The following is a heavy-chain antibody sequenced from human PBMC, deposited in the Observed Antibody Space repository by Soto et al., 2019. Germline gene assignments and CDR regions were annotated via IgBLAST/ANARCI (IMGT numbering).Heavy chain of an antibody. V-gene: IGHV1-69*13. J-gene: IGHJ4*02. CDR2: IIPIFGTA. CDR3: ARGRAWGIYYLLDY. Sequence: SVKVSCKASGGTFSSYAISWVRQAPGQGLEWMGGIIPIFGTADYAQKFQGRVTITADASTSTAYMEVSSLRSEDTAVYYRARGRAWGIYYLLDYGGQGTLVPVSS. D-gene: IGHD3-16*01. CDR1: GGTFSSYA.